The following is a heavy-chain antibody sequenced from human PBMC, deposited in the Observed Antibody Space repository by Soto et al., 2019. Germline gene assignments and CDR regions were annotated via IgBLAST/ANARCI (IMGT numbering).Heavy chain of an antibody. CDR1: EGTLGNKV. CDR3: ARLGYCSGRNCY. J-gene: IGHJ4*02. Sequence: QLRLGQSGAGGRKLGSWGRVPGKAPEGTLGNKVLTWVRQAPGQGLEWMGQIIPMFGTTNYAQKLQGRVTITADESTSTAYMELSSLRSEDTAVYYCARLGYCSGRNCYWGQGTLVTVSS. V-gene: IGHV1-69*01. CDR2: IIPMFGTT. D-gene: IGHD2-15*01.